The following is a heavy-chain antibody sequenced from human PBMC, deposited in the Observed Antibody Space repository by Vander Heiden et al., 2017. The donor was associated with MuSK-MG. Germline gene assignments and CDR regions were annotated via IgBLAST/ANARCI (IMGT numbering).Heavy chain of an antibody. J-gene: IGHJ6*02. CDR3: AREPTGYYYCGMDV. CDR1: GFTFSSYA. V-gene: IGHV3-30*04. CDR2: ISYDGSNK. Sequence: QVQLVESGGGVVQPGRSLSLSCAASGFTFSSYAMHWRRQAPGKGLEWVAVISYDGSNKYYADSVKGRFTISRDNSKNTLYLQMNSLRAEDTAVYYCAREPTGYYYCGMDVWGQGTTVTVSS.